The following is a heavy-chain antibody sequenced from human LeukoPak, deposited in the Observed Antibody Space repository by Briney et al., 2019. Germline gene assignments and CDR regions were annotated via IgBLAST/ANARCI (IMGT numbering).Heavy chain of an antibody. CDR2: INPSGGTK. D-gene: IGHD3-3*02. V-gene: IGHV1-46*01. CDR3: ARGGRLALYYFDC. CDR1: GYTFTSYL. J-gene: IGHJ4*02. Sequence: ASVKVSCKASGYTFTSYLIHWARQAPGQGLQWMGLINPSGGTKTYAQKFEGRVSMTTDTSTSTVYMELTSLRSEDTALYYCARGGRLALYYFDCWGQGTRVTVSS.